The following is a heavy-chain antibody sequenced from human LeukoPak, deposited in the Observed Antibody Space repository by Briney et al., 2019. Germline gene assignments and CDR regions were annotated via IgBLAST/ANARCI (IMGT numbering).Heavy chain of an antibody. Sequence: RGSLRLSCAASGFTFSTYWMSWVCQLPGRGLQWVANINKDGSEKGYVDSVKGRLTIYRANAMHSVYLQMDSLRAEDTAVYYCARDYGGRLGYFDYWGQGTLVTVSS. CDR2: INKDGSEK. CDR3: ARDYGGRLGYFDY. CDR1: GFTFSTYW. V-gene: IGHV3-7*01. D-gene: IGHD4-23*01. J-gene: IGHJ4*02.